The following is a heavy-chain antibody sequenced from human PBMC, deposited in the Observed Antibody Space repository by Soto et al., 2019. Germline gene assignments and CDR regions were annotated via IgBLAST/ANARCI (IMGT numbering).Heavy chain of an antibody. V-gene: IGHV3-30-3*02. J-gene: IGHJ4*02. Sequence: QVQLVESGGGVVQPGRSLRLSCAASGFIFSSYAMHWVRQAPGKGLEWVAVISYDGSNKYYADSVKGRFTISRDNSKNPLYLQMNSLRAEDKAVYYCAKELQRSFDYWGQGTLVTVSS. D-gene: IGHD2-21*02. CDR3: AKELQRSFDY. CDR2: ISYDGSNK. CDR1: GFIFSSYA.